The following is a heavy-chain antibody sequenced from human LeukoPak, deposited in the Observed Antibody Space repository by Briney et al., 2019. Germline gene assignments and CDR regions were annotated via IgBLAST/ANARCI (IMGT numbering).Heavy chain of an antibody. Sequence: PSETLSLTCTVSGDSFSSDYWSWLRQPPGKGLEWIGYIHSSGGSSYNPSLRSRVTISVDTSKNQFSLKLSSVTAADTAVYYCAGYGSRSYYKAFDYWGQGILVTVSS. V-gene: IGHV4-59*01. J-gene: IGHJ4*02. CDR3: AGYGSRSYYKAFDY. CDR2: IHSSGGS. CDR1: GDSFSSDY. D-gene: IGHD3-10*01.